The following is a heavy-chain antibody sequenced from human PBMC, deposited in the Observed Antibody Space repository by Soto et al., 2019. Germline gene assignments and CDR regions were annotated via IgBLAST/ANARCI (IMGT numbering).Heavy chain of an antibody. CDR2: IYRGGGT. D-gene: IGHD3-22*01. V-gene: IGHV3-66*04. CDR3: ASQYDSSSSYYYYGMDV. CDR1: GFTVYTKY. J-gene: IGHJ6*02. Sequence: GGSLRLSCAASGFTVYTKYMTWVRQAPGKGLECVSVIYRGGGTYYADSVKGRFTISGDNSKNTLYLQMNSLRAEDTAVYYCASQYDSSSSYYYYGMDVWGQGTTVTVS.